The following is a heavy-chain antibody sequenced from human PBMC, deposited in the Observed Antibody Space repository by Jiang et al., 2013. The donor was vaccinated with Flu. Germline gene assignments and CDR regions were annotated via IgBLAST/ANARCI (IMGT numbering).Heavy chain of an antibody. CDR2: MTPNSGNT. V-gene: IGHV1-8*01. CDR1: GYTFSSYD. CDR3: VRGVSGSYYNVDY. D-gene: IGHD3-10*01. Sequence: EVKKPGASVKVSCKASGYTFSSYDINWVRQATGQGLEWLGWMTPNSGNTGYAQKFQGRVTMTRDTSTSTAYMELSSLRSEDTAVYYCVRGVSGSYYNVDYWGQGTLVTVSS. J-gene: IGHJ4*02.